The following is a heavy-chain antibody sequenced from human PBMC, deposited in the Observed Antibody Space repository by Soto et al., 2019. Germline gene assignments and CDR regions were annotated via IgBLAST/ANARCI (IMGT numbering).Heavy chain of an antibody. Sequence: GGSLRLSCAASGFTFSSYGMHWVRQAPGKGLEWVAVIWYDGSNKYYADSVKGRFTISRDNSKNTLYLQMNSLRAEDTAVYYCARDITFDFWSGRPYYYYGMDVWGQGTTVTVSS. CDR2: IWYDGSNK. V-gene: IGHV3-33*01. J-gene: IGHJ6*02. D-gene: IGHD3-3*01. CDR1: GFTFSSYG. CDR3: ARDITFDFWSGRPYYYYGMDV.